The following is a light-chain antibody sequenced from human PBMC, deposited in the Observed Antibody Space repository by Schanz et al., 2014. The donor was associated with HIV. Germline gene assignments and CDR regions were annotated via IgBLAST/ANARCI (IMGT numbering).Light chain of an antibody. J-gene: IGKJ1*01. Sequence: DIQMTQSPSSQSASVGDRVTITCRASQDIGNDLGWYQQKPGQAPKRLIYAASKLQSGVPSRFIGSGSGTEFTLTISSLQPDDSATYYCQQYASSAWTFGQGTRVEIK. V-gene: IGKV1-17*01. CDR3: QQYASSAWT. CDR1: QDIGND. CDR2: AAS.